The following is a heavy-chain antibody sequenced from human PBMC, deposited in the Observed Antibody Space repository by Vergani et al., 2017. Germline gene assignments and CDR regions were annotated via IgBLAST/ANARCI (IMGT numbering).Heavy chain of an antibody. V-gene: IGHV3-23*04. CDR3: AKQYFVSGNYLFDY. CDR1: GFTFSAYG. D-gene: IGHD3-10*01. J-gene: IGHJ4*02. Sequence: EVQLVESGGGLVKPGGSLRLSCAASGFTFSAYGMNWVRQAPGKGLEWVSGISGSGVSAYYADSVKGRFTISRDNSKNMLYLQMNNLRTEDTAIYYCAKQYFVSGNYLFDYWGQGTLVTVSS. CDR2: ISGSGVSA.